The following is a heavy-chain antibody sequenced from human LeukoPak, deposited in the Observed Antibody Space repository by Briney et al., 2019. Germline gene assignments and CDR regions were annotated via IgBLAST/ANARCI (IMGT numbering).Heavy chain of an antibody. D-gene: IGHD5-18*01. CDR2: INWNGRIT. CDR3: ARGSVQLWLRDTYYYMDV. J-gene: IGHJ6*03. V-gene: IGHV3-20*04. CDR1: GFTFDDYA. Sequence: GESLRLSCAASGFTFDDYAMNWVRQVPGRGLEWVSGINWNGRITEYADSVKDRFTISRQNTKNSLYLYMDNLGGEDTALYFCARGSVQLWLRDTYYYMDVWGKGTTVTVSS.